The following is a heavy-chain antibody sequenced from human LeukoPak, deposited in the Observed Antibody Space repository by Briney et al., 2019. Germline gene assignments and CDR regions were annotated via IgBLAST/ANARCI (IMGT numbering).Heavy chain of an antibody. CDR3: ARASITYYYYYYMGV. J-gene: IGHJ6*03. D-gene: IGHD1-14*01. Sequence: PSETLSLTCTVSGGSITNYYWTWIRQPPGKGLEWIGYIHYSGSTNYNPSLKSRVTISVDTSKNQFSLKLSSVTAADTAVYYCARASITYYYYYYMGVWGKGTTVTVSS. CDR2: IHYSGST. CDR1: GGSITNYY. V-gene: IGHV4-59*01.